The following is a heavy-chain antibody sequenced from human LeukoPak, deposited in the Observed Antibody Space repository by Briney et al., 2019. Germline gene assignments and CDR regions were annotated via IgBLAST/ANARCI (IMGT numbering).Heavy chain of an antibody. CDR2: ISSSSSFI. D-gene: IGHD3-10*01. CDR3: ARDSSGSDHFDN. J-gene: IGHJ4*02. CDR1: GFTFSTYS. Sequence: GGSLRLSCAASGFTFSTYSMNWVRQAPGKGLEWVSSISSSSSFIYYADSVKGRFSISRDNAKNSLYLQMNSLRAEGTAVYYCARDSSGSDHFDNWGQGTLVTVSS. V-gene: IGHV3-21*01.